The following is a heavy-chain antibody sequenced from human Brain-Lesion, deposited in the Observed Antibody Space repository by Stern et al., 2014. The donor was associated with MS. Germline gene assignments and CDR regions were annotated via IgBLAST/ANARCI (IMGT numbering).Heavy chain of an antibody. J-gene: IGHJ4*02. CDR3: ATLSPGAGGNYYRHFDY. Sequence: QVQLVQSGAEVKKPGASVKVSCKVSGYTLTELSMHWVRQAPRKGLEWMGGFYTEDGETIYAQKFQGRVTMTEDTSTDTAYMELSSLRSEDTAVYYCATLSPGAGGNYYRHFDYWGQGTLVTVSS. D-gene: IGHD1-26*01. CDR2: FYTEDGET. V-gene: IGHV1-24*01. CDR1: GYTLTELS.